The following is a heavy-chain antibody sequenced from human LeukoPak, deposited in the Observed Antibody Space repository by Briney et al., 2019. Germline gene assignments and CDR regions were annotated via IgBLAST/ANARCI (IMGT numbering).Heavy chain of an antibody. CDR2: IYSGGDT. V-gene: IGHV3-53*01. CDR1: GFTVSRNY. J-gene: IGHJ4*02. CDR3: ARSPPASPFDY. D-gene: IGHD2-2*01. Sequence: GGSLRLSCTASGFTVSRNYMSWVRQAPGKGLEWVSAIYSGGDTYYADSVKGRFTISRDISENTLYLQMDNLRAEDTAFYYCARSPPASPFDYWGQGTLVTVSS.